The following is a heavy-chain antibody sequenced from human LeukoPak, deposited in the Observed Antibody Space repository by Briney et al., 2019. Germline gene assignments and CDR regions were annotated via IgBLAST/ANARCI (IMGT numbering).Heavy chain of an antibody. CDR2: INAGNGDT. J-gene: IGHJ5*02. V-gene: IGHV1-3*01. D-gene: IGHD2-21*01. CDR1: GYTFTSYT. Sequence: ASVRVSCKASGYTFTSYTMHWVRQAPGQRLEWMGWINAGNGDTKYSPKFHDRVTIIKDTSASTTYMELSSLRSEDTAVYYCAREDWASRNWFDPWGQGTLVIVSS. CDR3: AREDWASRNWFDP.